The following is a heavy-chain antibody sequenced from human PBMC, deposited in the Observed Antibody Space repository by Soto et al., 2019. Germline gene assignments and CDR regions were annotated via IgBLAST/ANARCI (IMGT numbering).Heavy chain of an antibody. V-gene: IGHV4-31*03. CDR1: GGSISSGGYY. D-gene: IGHD6-13*01. J-gene: IGHJ4*02. Sequence: SETLSLTCTVSGGSISSGGYYWSWIRQHPGKGLEWIGYIYYSGSTYYNPSLKSRVTISVDTSKNQFSLKLSSVTAADTAVYYCARGPGSIAAVYFDYWGQGTLVTVSS. CDR2: IYYSGST. CDR3: ARGPGSIAAVYFDY.